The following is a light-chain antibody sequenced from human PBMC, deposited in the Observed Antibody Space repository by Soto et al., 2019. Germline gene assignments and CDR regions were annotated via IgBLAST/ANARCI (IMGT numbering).Light chain of an antibody. J-gene: IGKJ4*01. CDR2: GAF. CDR3: QQYKNWPPLT. Sequence: EIVMTQSPAILSVSPGERATLSCRASQSVRSDLAWYQQRPGQAPRLLIYGAFTRATGIPARFSGSGSGTEFTLTISSLQSEDFAVYYCQQYKNWPPLTFGGGTKVEIK. V-gene: IGKV3-15*01. CDR1: QSVRSD.